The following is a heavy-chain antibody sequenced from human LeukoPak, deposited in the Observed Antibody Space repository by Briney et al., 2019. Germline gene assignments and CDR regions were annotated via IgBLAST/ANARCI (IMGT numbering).Heavy chain of an antibody. CDR2: IYSSGST. D-gene: IGHD6-13*01. J-gene: IGHJ4*02. Sequence: NASETLSLTCTVSGGSISSYYWSWIRQPPGKGLELIGYIYSSGSTDYNPSLKSRVTISIGTSKNQFSLRLSSVTAADTAVYYCARVASAGPLFDYWGQGTLVTVSS. CDR3: ARVASAGPLFDY. CDR1: GGSISSYY. V-gene: IGHV4-59*08.